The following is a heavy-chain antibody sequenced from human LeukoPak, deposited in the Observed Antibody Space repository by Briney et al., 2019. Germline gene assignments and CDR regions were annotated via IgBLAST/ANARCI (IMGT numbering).Heavy chain of an antibody. CDR3: ARERCSSTSCYRGDYGMDV. Sequence: GGSLRLSCAASGFTFSSYGMHWVRQAPGKGLEWVSSISSSSSYIYYADSVKGRFTISRDNAKNSLYLQMNSLRAEDTAVYYCARERCSSTSCYRGDYGMDVWGQGTTVTVSS. D-gene: IGHD2-2*02. CDR2: ISSSSSYI. V-gene: IGHV3-21*01. J-gene: IGHJ6*02. CDR1: GFTFSSYG.